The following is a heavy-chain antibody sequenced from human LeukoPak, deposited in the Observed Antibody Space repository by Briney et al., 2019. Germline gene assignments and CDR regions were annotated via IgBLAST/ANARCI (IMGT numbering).Heavy chain of an antibody. V-gene: IGHV3-21*01. D-gene: IGHD6-6*01. CDR1: GFTFSSYS. CDR3: ARDPSIAAQVGFDY. Sequence: PGGSLRLSCAASGFTFSSYSMNWVRQAPGKGLEWVSSISSSSSYIYYADSVKGRFTISRDNAKNSLYLQMNSLRAEDTAVYYRARDPSIAAQVGFDYWGQGTLVTVSS. J-gene: IGHJ4*02. CDR2: ISSSSSYI.